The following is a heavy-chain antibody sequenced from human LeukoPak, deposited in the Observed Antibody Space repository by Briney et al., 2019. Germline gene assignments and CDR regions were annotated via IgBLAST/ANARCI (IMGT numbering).Heavy chain of an antibody. CDR1: GFTFSSYS. J-gene: IGHJ4*02. V-gene: IGHV3-74*01. Sequence: GGSLRLSCAASGFTFSSYSMNWVRQAPGKGLVWVARINSDGSSTTYADSVKGRFTISRDNAKNTMFLQMSSLRAEDTAVYYCARLTLTSDGDYWGQGTLVTVSS. CDR2: INSDGSST. CDR3: ARLTLTSDGDY. D-gene: IGHD1-1*01.